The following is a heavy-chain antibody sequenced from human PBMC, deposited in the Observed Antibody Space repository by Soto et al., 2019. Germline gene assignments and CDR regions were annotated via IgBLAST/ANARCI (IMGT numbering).Heavy chain of an antibody. J-gene: IGHJ4*02. CDR1: GFTFSNYA. V-gene: IGHV3-23*01. CDR2: ISGGGGQT. CDR3: AKEGSPPFFQH. D-gene: IGHD3-10*01. Sequence: HPGGSLRLSCAASGFTFSNYAMSWVRQAPGKGPEWVSAISGGGGQTYYLESVKGRFTISRDNSKNTVSLLLNSLRADDTAVYYCAKEGSPPFFQHWGQGTLVTVSS.